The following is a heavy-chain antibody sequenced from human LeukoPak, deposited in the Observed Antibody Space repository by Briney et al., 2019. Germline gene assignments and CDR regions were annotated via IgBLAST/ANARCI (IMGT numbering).Heavy chain of an antibody. J-gene: IGHJ4*02. V-gene: IGHV4-39*07. CDR2: IYYSGST. CDR1: GGSISSGSYY. CDR3: ASGTFTVLYFDY. D-gene: IGHD4-17*01. Sequence: SETLSLTCTVSGGSISSGSYYWGWIRQPPGKGLEWIGTIYYSGSTYYNPSLKSRVTISVDTSKNQFSLKLSSVTAADTAVYYCASGTFTVLYFDYWGQGALVTVSS.